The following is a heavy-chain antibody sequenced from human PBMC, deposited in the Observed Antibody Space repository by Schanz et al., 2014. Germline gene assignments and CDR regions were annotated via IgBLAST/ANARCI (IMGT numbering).Heavy chain of an antibody. V-gene: IGHV4-59*08. Sequence: QVQLQESGPGLVKPSETLSLTCTVSGDSMSTYYWSWIRQPPGKGLEWIGFISYSGATNYNPSLKRRVPISVDGPKTHFPLNLRSVPAADTAVYYCARHLTTWGRFDYWGQGTLLTVSS. CDR3: ARHLTTWGRFDY. CDR1: GDSMSTYY. D-gene: IGHD7-27*01. CDR2: ISYSGAT. J-gene: IGHJ4*02.